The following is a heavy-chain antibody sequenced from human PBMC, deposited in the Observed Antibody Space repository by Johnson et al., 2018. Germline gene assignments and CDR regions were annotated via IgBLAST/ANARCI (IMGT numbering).Heavy chain of an antibody. CDR2: INPSSGNT. Sequence: QVQLVQSGAEVKKPGASVKVSCKASGYIFSNYYMYWVRQAPGQGLEWMGIINPSSGNTTYAQRFQGRVTMTRDTSTSTIYMDLTSLRTEDTAVYHCARRRRAGDGMGVWGQGTTVTVS. CDR1: GYIFSNYY. J-gene: IGHJ6*02. V-gene: IGHV1-46*01. CDR3: ARRRRAGDGMGV.